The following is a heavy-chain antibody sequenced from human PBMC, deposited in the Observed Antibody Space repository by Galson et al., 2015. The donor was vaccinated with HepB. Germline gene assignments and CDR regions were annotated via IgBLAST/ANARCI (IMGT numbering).Heavy chain of an antibody. V-gene: IGHV3-48*02. Sequence: MNWVRQAPGKGLEWVSYISSSSSTIYYADSVKGRFTISRDNAKNSLYLQMNSLRDEDTAVYYCARDRPYCSSTSCYYYGMDVWGQGTTVTVSS. CDR3: ARDRPYCSSTSCYYYGMDV. D-gene: IGHD2-2*01. CDR2: ISSSSSTI. J-gene: IGHJ6*02.